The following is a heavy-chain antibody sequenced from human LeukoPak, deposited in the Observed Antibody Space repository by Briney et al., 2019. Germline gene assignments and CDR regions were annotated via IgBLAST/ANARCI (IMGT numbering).Heavy chain of an antibody. CDR1: GGTFSSYA. D-gene: IGHD2-2*01. Sequence: ASVKVSCKASGGTFSSYAISWVRQAPGQGLEWMGGIIPIFGTANYAQKFQGRVTITTDESTSTAYMELSSLRSEDTAVYYCARAPIVPAAPSWFDPWGQGALVTVSS. CDR3: ARAPIVPAAPSWFDP. V-gene: IGHV1-69*05. J-gene: IGHJ5*02. CDR2: IIPIFGTA.